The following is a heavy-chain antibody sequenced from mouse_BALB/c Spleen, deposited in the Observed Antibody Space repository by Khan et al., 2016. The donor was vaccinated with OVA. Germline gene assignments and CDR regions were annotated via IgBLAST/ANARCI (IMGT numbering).Heavy chain of an antibody. CDR2: IHYSGST. D-gene: IGHD1-1*01. CDR3: ARSGTTVVPYWYFDV. J-gene: IGHJ1*01. V-gene: IGHV3-1*02. CDR1: GYSITSGYN. Sequence: VQLQQSGPDLVKPSQSLSLTCTVTGYSITSGYNWHWIRQFPGNKLEWMDYIHYSGSTNYNPSLKGRISITRDTSKNQFFLQLNSVTSEDTATYYCARSGTTVVPYWYFDVWGAGTTVTVSS.